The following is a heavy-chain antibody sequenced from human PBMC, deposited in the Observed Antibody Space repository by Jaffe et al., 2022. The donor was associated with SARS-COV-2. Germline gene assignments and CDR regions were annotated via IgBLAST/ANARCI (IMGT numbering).Heavy chain of an antibody. J-gene: IGHJ5*02. CDR1: GYTFNSYF. CDR2: ISGYNGNT. CDR3: AKERVSFTITAGFDT. Sequence: QVQLVQSGAEVKRPGASVKVSCKASGYTFNSYFINWVRQAPGQGLEWMGWISGYNGNTKYAQKFQGRVTMTIDTSTSTAYMELRSLKSDDTAVYHCAKERVSFTITAGFDTWGQGTLVTVSS. D-gene: IGHD2-8*01. V-gene: IGHV1-18*01.